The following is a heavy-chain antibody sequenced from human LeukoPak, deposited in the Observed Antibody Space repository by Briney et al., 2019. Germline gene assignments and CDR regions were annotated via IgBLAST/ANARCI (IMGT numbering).Heavy chain of an antibody. J-gene: IGHJ4*02. D-gene: IGHD6-19*01. V-gene: IGHV4-59*01. Sequence: SETLSLTCTVSGASIRSSYWSWIRQPPGKGLEWIGYISYTGSTNYNPSLKSRVSLSVDTSKNQFSLELSSVTAADTAVYYCARDRGSSGWNDYWGQGTLVTVSS. CDR3: ARDRGSSGWNDY. CDR2: ISYTGST. CDR1: GASIRSSY.